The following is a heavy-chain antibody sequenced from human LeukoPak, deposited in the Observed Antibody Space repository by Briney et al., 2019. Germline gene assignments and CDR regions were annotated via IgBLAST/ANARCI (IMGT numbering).Heavy chain of an antibody. Sequence: GESLKISCKGSGYSFTSYWIGWVRQMPGKGLEWMGIICPGDSDTRYSPSFQGQVTISADKSISTAYLQWSSLKASDTAMYYCASSTTVTTAAFDIWGQGTMVTVSS. CDR2: ICPGDSDT. CDR1: GYSFTSYW. CDR3: ASSTTVTTAAFDI. J-gene: IGHJ3*02. D-gene: IGHD4-11*01. V-gene: IGHV5-51*01.